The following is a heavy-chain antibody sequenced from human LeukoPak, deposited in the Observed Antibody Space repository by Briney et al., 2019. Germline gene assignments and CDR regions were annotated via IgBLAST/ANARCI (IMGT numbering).Heavy chain of an antibody. CDR1: GFTFSSYW. CDR2: IKQDGSEK. Sequence: PGGSLRLSCAASGFTFSSYWMSWVRQAPGKGLEWVANIKQDGSEKYYVDSVKGRFTISRDNAKNSLYLQMNSLRAEDTAVYYCARDGGSYEGLFDYWGQGTLVTVSS. D-gene: IGHD1-26*01. CDR3: ARDGGSYEGLFDY. V-gene: IGHV3-7*01. J-gene: IGHJ4*02.